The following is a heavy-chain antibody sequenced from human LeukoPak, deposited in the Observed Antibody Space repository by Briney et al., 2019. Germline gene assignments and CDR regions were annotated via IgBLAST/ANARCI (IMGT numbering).Heavy chain of an antibody. CDR3: ARDLCSGGSCHYYYYYYYGMDV. CDR2: ISYDGSNK. V-gene: IGHV3-30-3*01. CDR1: GFTFSSYA. D-gene: IGHD2-15*01. J-gene: IGHJ6*02. Sequence: GGSLRLSCAASGFTFSSYAMHWVRQAPGKGLEWVAVISYDGSNKYYADSVKGRFTISRDNSKNTLYLQMNSLRAEDTAVYYCARDLCSGGSCHYYYYYYYGMDVWGQGTTVTVSS.